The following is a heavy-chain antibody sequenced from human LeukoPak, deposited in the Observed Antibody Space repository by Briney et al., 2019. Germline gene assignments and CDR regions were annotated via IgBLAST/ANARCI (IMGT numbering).Heavy chain of an antibody. CDR1: GASISSGSYY. CDR2: MHSSGRT. V-gene: IGHV4-61*02. Sequence: PSQTLSLTCTVSGASISSGSYYWTWIRQPAGKGLEWIGRMHSSGRTSYSPSLKSRVTISVDTSKNQFSLKLSSVTAADTAVYYCARTTVTTWGEYYFDYWGQGTLVTVSS. J-gene: IGHJ4*02. CDR3: ARTTVTTWGEYYFDY. D-gene: IGHD4-17*01.